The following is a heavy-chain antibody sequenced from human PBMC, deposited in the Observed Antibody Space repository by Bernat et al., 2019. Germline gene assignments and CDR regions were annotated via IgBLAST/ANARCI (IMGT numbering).Heavy chain of an antibody. Sequence: QVQLQESGPGLVKPSETLSLTCTVSGGSITTYYWSWIRQPPGKGLEWIGYTGASSNYNPSLKSRLTISIDTSKNQFSLKLSSVTAADTAVYYCARTIYDNSGHNWFDPWGQGTLVTVSS. V-gene: IGHV4-4*09. CDR2: TGASS. CDR1: GGSITTYY. CDR3: ARTIYDNSGHNWFDP. J-gene: IGHJ5*02. D-gene: IGHD3-22*01.